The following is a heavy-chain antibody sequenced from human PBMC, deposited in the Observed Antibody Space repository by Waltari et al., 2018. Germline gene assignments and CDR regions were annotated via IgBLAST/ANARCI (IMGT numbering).Heavy chain of an antibody. CDR2: INHSGNT. D-gene: IGHD2-15*01. J-gene: IGHJ6*02. CDR1: GPTFTVYS. CDR3: ARLEDCTGGNCYSGNHYAVDV. Sequence: VQLQQRGAGLLKPSETLSLKCAVDGPTFTVYSWSWSNQSPGKGLEWIGEINHSGNTKYHPSLRSRVAISVDTPKKQFSLKVTSVSAADTAVYYCARLEDCTGGNCYSGNHYAVDVWGPGTRVTVSS. V-gene: IGHV4-34*01.